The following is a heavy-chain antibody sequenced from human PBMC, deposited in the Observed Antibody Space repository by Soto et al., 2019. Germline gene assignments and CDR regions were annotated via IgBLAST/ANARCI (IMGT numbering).Heavy chain of an antibody. Sequence: EVQLVESGGGLVQPGGSLRLSCAASGFTFSSYWMHWVRQAPGKGLVWVSRINSDGSSTSYADSVKGRFTISRDNAKNTLYLQMNSLRADDTAVYYCAREGRGVVVPGGMDVWGQGTTVIVSS. CDR3: AREGRGVVVPGGMDV. CDR2: INSDGSST. V-gene: IGHV3-74*01. J-gene: IGHJ6*02. D-gene: IGHD2-2*01. CDR1: GFTFSSYW.